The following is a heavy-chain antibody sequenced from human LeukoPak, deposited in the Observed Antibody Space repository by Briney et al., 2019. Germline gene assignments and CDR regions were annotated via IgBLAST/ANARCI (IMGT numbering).Heavy chain of an antibody. CDR3: ARETVRGDPIDY. Sequence: SSETLSLTCTVSGYSISSGYYWGWIRQPPGKGLEWIGSIYHSGSTYYNPSLKSRVTISVDTPKNQFSLKLSSVTAADTAVYYCARETVRGDPIDYWGQGTLVTVSS. CDR1: GYSISSGYY. D-gene: IGHD3-10*01. V-gene: IGHV4-38-2*02. J-gene: IGHJ4*02. CDR2: IYHSGST.